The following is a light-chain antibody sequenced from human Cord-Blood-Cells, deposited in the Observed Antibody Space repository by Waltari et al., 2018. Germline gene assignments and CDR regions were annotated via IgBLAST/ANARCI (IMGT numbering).Light chain of an antibody. J-gene: IGLJ2*01. CDR2: EGS. CDR1: SSDVGSHNL. Sequence: QSALTQPASVSGSPGQSLTISCTGTSSDVGSHNLVSWYQQHPGKAPKLMIYEGSKRSSGVSNRFSGSKSGNTASLTISGLQAEDEADYYCCSYAGSSTYVVFGGGTKLTVL. V-gene: IGLV2-23*01. CDR3: CSYAGSSTYVV.